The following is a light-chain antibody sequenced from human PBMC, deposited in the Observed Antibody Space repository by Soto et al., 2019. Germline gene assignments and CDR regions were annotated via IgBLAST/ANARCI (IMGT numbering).Light chain of an antibody. V-gene: IGKV3-15*01. CDR1: QGIGST. CDR2: GAS. CDR3: QQYGDSPWT. Sequence: ESVLTQSPSTLSLSPGERATLSCRASQGIGSTLAWYQQKPGQTPRLLIYGASTRATGVPARFSGSASGTEFTLTITSLQSEDFAVYFCQQYGDSPWTFGQGTKVDIK. J-gene: IGKJ1*01.